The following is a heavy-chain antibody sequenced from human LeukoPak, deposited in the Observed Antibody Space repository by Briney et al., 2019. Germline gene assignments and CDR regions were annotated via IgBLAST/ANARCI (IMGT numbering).Heavy chain of an antibody. CDR3: AREKGVNYGDYFFDY. J-gene: IGHJ4*02. CDR2: IYHSGST. D-gene: IGHD4-17*01. V-gene: IGHV4-30-2*01. CDR1: GGSISRGGYS. Sequence: SETLSLTCAVSGGSISRGGYSWGWIRQPPGKGLEWIGYIYHSGSTYYNPSLKSRVTISVDRSKNQFSLKLSSVTAADTAVYYCAREKGVNYGDYFFDYWGQGTLVTVSS.